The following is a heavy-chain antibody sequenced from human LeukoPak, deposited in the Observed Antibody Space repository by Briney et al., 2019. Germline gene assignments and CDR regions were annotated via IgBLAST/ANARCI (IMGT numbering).Heavy chain of an antibody. CDR2: IPYSGRT. D-gene: IGHD2-15*01. CDR1: GGSISGYY. V-gene: IGHV4-59*01. J-gene: IGHJ4*02. CDR3: ARYLCSGGTCYGFDY. Sequence: KPSETLSLTCTVSGGSISGYYWSWIRQPPGKGLEWVGFIPYSGRTSYNPSLKSRVTISVDTSKNEFSLKLTSATVADTAVYYCARYLCSGGTCYGFDYWGQGTLVTVSS.